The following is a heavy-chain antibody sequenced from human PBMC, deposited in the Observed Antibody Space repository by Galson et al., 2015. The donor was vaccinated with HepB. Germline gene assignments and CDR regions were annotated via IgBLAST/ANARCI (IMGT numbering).Heavy chain of an antibody. Sequence: SLRLSCAASGFTFHNAWMSWVRQAPGKGLEWVGRIKSTTDGGTRDYAAPVKGRFTISRDDSKDTLYLQMNSLKTEDTAVYFCTSTEDLVVVLPAPYYFDRWGQGTLVTVSS. CDR1: GFTFHNAW. V-gene: IGHV3-15*01. D-gene: IGHD2-2*01. CDR3: TSTEDLVVVLPAPYYFDR. J-gene: IGHJ4*02. CDR2: IKSTTDGGTR.